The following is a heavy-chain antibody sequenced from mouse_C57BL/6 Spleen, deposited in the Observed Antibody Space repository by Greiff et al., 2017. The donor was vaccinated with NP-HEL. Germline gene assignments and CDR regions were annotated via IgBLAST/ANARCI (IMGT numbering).Heavy chain of an antibody. CDR2: IYPSDSET. Sequence: QVQLKQPGAELVRPGSSVKLSCKASGYTFTSYWMDWVKQRPGQGLEWIGNIYPSDSETHYNQKFKDKATLTVDKSSSTAYMQLSSLTSEDSAVYYCARHYSNLYYAMDYWGQGTSVTVSS. V-gene: IGHV1-61*01. CDR1: GYTFTSYW. J-gene: IGHJ4*01. CDR3: ARHYSNLYYAMDY. D-gene: IGHD2-5*01.